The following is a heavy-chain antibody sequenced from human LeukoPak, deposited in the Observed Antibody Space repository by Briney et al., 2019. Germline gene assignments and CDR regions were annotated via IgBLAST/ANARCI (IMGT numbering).Heavy chain of an antibody. Sequence: GESLTISCKGSGYSFTSYWIGWVRQMPGKGLEWMGIIYPGDSDTRYSPSFPGQVTISADKSISTAYLHWSSLKASDTAMYYCARRPFYYDSSGYLPPNAFDIWGQGTMVTVSS. J-gene: IGHJ3*02. CDR1: GYSFTSYW. D-gene: IGHD3-22*01. CDR2: IYPGDSDT. CDR3: ARRPFYYDSSGYLPPNAFDI. V-gene: IGHV5-51*01.